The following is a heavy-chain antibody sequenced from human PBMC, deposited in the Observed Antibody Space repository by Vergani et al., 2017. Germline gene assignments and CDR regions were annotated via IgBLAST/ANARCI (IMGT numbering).Heavy chain of an antibody. Sequence: EVQLVESGGGLVQPGGSLRLSCAASGFTFSSYEMNWVRQAPGKGLEWVSYISSSGSTIYYAESVKGRFTISRDNAKNSLYLQMNSLRAEDTAVYYCARGLLWFGELSGGFDLWGRGTLVTVSS. CDR3: ARGLLWFGELSGGFDL. J-gene: IGHJ2*01. D-gene: IGHD3-10*01. CDR1: GFTFSSYE. CDR2: ISSSGSTI. V-gene: IGHV3-48*03.